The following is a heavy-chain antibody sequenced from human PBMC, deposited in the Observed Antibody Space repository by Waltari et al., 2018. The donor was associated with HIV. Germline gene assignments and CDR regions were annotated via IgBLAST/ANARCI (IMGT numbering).Heavy chain of an antibody. D-gene: IGHD2-15*01. V-gene: IGHV1-69*01. J-gene: IGHJ4*02. CDR3: ARGTYCIGGSCLFDN. CDR1: GGTFSNYA. Sequence: QVQLVQSGAEVKEPGSSVNVSCKASGGTFSNYAINWVREAPGQGLEWRGGFGPVLGETNYAKKLQGRLTISADEFTTTVYRELNSLQSDDTAIYYCARGTYCIGGSCLFDNWGQGTLVTVSS. CDR2: FGPVLGET.